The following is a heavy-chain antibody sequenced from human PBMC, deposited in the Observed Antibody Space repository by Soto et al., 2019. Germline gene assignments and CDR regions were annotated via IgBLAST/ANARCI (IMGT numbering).Heavy chain of an antibody. CDR1: GFMFGTYW. D-gene: IGHD3-22*01. CDR3: VRATLSWGHYYFRGLDV. Sequence: VGSLRLSCAATGFMFGTYWMSWVRQAPGKGLEWVANIKHDGNEKYYADSVKGRFTVSRDNVKNFLHLQMSSLRGDDTGVYFCVRATLSWGHYYFRGLDVWGQATTVTVSS. J-gene: IGHJ6*02. CDR2: IKHDGNEK. V-gene: IGHV3-7*01.